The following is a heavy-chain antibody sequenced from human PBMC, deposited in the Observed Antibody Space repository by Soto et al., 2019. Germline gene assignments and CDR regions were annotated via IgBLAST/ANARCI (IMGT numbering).Heavy chain of an antibody. CDR3: ARGVGLYSNYDY. CDR1: GYTFTSYA. Sequence: ASVKVSCKASGYTFTSYAVHWVCQAPGQRLEWMGWINAGNGNTKYSQKFQGRVTITRDTSASTAYMELSSLRSEDTAVYYCARGVGLYSNYDYWGQGTLVTVSS. CDR2: INAGNGNT. J-gene: IGHJ4*02. V-gene: IGHV1-3*01. D-gene: IGHD2-2*02.